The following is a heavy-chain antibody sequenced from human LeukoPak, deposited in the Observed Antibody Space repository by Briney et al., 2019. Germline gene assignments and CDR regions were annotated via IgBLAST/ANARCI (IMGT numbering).Heavy chain of an antibody. J-gene: IGHJ4*02. CDR3: ARLNYGDYLIDY. D-gene: IGHD4-17*01. CDR1: GYTFTSYY. Sequence: ASVKVSCKASGYTFTSYYMHWVRQAPGQGLEWMGIINPSGGSTSYAQKFQGRVTMTRDTSTSTVYMEQSSLRSEDTAVYYCARLNYGDYLIDYWGQGTLVTVSS. V-gene: IGHV1-46*01. CDR2: INPSGGST.